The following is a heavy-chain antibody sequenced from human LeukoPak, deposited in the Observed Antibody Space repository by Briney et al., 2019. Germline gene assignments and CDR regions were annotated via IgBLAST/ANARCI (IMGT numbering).Heavy chain of an antibody. CDR2: ISSSGSTI. D-gene: IGHD3-10*01. Sequence: GGSLRLSCAASGFTFSDYYMSWIRQAPGKGLEWVSYISSSGSTIYYADSVKGRFTISRDNAKNSLYLQMNSLRAEDTAVYYCARDHLPTMVRGVMDNWGQGTLVTVSS. V-gene: IGHV3-11*01. CDR1: GFTFSDYY. J-gene: IGHJ4*02. CDR3: ARDHLPTMVRGVMDN.